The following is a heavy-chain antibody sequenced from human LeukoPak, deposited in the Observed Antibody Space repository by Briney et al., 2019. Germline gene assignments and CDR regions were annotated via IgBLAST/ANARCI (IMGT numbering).Heavy chain of an antibody. Sequence: GGSLRLSCAASGFTFSSYSMNWVRQAPGKGLEWVSSISSSGNTIYYADSVKGRFTISRDNAEKSLYLQMNSLRAEDTAVYYCARIEIAVAPPDYWGQGTLVTVSS. CDR2: ISSSGNTI. V-gene: IGHV3-21*04. CDR1: GFTFSSYS. J-gene: IGHJ4*02. CDR3: ARIEIAVAPPDY. D-gene: IGHD6-19*01.